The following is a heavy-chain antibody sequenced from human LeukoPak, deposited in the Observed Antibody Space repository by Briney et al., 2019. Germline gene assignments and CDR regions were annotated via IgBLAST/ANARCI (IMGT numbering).Heavy chain of an antibody. CDR1: GYALTELS. CDR3: ATAIVSGDAFDI. Sequence: ASVKVSCKVSGYALTELSMHWVRQAPGKGLEWMGGFDPEDGETIYTQKFQGRVTMTEDTSTDTAYMELSSLRSEDTAVYYCATAIVSGDAFDIGGQGTMVTVSS. D-gene: IGHD2/OR15-2a*01. CDR2: FDPEDGET. J-gene: IGHJ3*02. V-gene: IGHV1-24*01.